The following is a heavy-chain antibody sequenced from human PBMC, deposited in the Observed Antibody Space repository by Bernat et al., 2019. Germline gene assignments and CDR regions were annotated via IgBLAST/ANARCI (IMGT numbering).Heavy chain of an antibody. CDR3: ARSKYQPPSLSWACDI. CDR2: IGTAGDT. CDR1: GFTFSSYD. J-gene: IGHJ3*02. Sequence: EVQLVESGGGLVQPGGSLRLSCAASGFTFSSYDMHWVRQATGKGLEWVSAIGTAGDTYYPGSVKGRFTISRENAKNSLYLQMNSLRAGDTAVYYCARSKYQPPSLSWACDIWGQGTMVTVSS. D-gene: IGHD2-2*01. V-gene: IGHV3-13*04.